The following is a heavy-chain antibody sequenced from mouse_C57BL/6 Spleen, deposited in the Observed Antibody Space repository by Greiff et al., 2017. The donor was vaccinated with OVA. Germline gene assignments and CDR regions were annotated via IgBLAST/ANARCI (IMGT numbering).Heavy chain of an antibody. J-gene: IGHJ2*01. D-gene: IGHD2-1*01. CDR1: GFTFSSYA. Sequence: DVKLQESGGGLVKPGGSLKLSCAASGFTFSSYAMSWVRQTPEKRLEWVATISDGGSYTYYPDNVKGRFTISRDNAKNNLYLQMSHLKSEDTAMYYCARRIYYGNPFDYWGQGTTLTVSS. CDR3: ARRIYYGNPFDY. CDR2: ISDGGSYT. V-gene: IGHV5-4*03.